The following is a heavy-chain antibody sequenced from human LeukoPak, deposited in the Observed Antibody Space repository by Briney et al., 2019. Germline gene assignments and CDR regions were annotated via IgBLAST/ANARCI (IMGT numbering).Heavy chain of an antibody. CDR1: GFTFSSYA. D-gene: IGHD3-22*01. CDR2: IRGSGGST. CDR3: AKGPHYYDSSGYYYNTPHFDY. J-gene: IGHJ4*02. Sequence: GGSLRLSCAASGFTFSSYAMSWVRQAPGKGLEWVSAIRGSGGSTYYADSVKGRFTISRDNSKNTLYLQMNSLRAEDTAVYYCAKGPHYYDSSGYYYNTPHFDYWGQGTLVTVSS. V-gene: IGHV3-23*01.